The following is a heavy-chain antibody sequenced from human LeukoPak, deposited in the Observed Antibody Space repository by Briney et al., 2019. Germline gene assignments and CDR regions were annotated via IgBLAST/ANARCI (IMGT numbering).Heavy chain of an antibody. Sequence: SETLSLTCAVYGGSFSGYYWSWIRQPPGKGREWIGEINHRGSTNYNPSLKSRVTISVDTSKNQFSLKLSSVTAADTAVYYCAGILGDCSGGSCYEDFDIWGQGTMVTVSS. CDR1: GGSFSGYY. D-gene: IGHD2-15*01. J-gene: IGHJ3*02. V-gene: IGHV4-34*01. CDR3: AGILGDCSGGSCYEDFDI. CDR2: INHRGST.